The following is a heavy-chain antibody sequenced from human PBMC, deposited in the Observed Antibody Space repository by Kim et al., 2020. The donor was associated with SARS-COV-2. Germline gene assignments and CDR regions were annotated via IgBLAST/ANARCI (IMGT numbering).Heavy chain of an antibody. D-gene: IGHD3-10*01. Sequence: QKVQGRVTMTEDTSTDPAYMELGSLRSEDTAVYYCATDPVRGVNYYGMDVWGQGTTVTVSS. CDR3: ATDPVRGVNYYGMDV. J-gene: IGHJ6*02. V-gene: IGHV1-24*01.